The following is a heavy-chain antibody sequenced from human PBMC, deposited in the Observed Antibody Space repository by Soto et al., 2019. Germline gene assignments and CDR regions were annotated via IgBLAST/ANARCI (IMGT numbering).Heavy chain of an antibody. CDR2: ISAYNGNT. V-gene: IGHV1-18*01. CDR1: GYTFTSYG. D-gene: IGHD3-9*01. CDR3: AREVEYYDILTGYWNWFDP. Sequence: ASVKVSCKASGYTFTSYGIGWVRQAPGQGLEWMGWISAYNGNTNYAQKLQGRVTMTTDTSTSTAYMELRSLRSDDTAVYYCAREVEYYDILTGYWNWFDPWGQGTLVTVSS. J-gene: IGHJ5*02.